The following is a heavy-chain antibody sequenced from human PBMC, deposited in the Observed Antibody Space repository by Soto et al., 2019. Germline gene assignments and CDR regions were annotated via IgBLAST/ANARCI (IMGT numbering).Heavy chain of an antibody. CDR3: AKARDANNWANYYGLDV. D-gene: IGHD1-1*01. Sequence: GGSLRLSCAASGFIFADYGMHWVRQAPGKGLEWVALITYEGRNKYYADAVKGRFTISRDNAKNMVSLQMDSLRAEDTAVYYCAKARDANNWANYYGLDVWGQGTTVTVSS. V-gene: IGHV3-30*18. CDR2: ITYEGRNK. J-gene: IGHJ6*02. CDR1: GFIFADYG.